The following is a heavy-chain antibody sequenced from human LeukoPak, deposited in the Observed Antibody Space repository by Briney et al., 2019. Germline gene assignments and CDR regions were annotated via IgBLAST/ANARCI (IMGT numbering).Heavy chain of an antibody. CDR3: ARGRIASGAYYYYMDV. CDR1: GFSFSDYS. CDR2: INHSGST. V-gene: IGHV4-34*01. J-gene: IGHJ6*03. Sequence: PGGSLRLSCAASGFSFSDYSMNWVRQPPGKGLEWIGEINHSGSTIYNPSFKSRVTISVDTSKNQVSLKLSSVTAADTAVYYCARGRIASGAYYYYMDVWGKGTTVTVSS. D-gene: IGHD2-21*01.